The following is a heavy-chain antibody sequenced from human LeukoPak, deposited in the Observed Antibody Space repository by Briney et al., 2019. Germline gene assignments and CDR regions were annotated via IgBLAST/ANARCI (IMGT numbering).Heavy chain of an antibody. J-gene: IGHJ5*02. V-gene: IGHV4-34*01. CDR2: INHSGST. Sequence: SETLSLTCAVYGGSFSGYYWSWIRQPPGKGLEWIGEINHSGSTNYNPSLKSRVTISVDTSKNQFSLKLGSVTAADTAVYYCARGPRYSSSWSLGGWFDPWGQGTLVAVSS. CDR3: ARGPRYSSSWSLGGWFDP. CDR1: GGSFSGYY. D-gene: IGHD6-13*01.